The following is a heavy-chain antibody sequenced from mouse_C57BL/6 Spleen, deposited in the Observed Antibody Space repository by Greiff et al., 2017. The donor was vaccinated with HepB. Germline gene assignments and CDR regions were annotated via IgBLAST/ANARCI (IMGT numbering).Heavy chain of an antibody. CDR1: GYTFTSYT. D-gene: IGHD2-1*01. CDR2: INPSSGYT. J-gene: IGHJ2*01. V-gene: IGHV1-4*01. CDR3: ARWKGNYYFDY. Sequence: VHLVESGAELARPGASVKMSCKASGYTFTSYTMHWVKQRPGQGLEWIGYINPSSGYTKYNQKFKDKATLTADKSSSTAYMQLSSLTSEDSAVYYCARWKGNYYFDYWGQGTTLTVSS.